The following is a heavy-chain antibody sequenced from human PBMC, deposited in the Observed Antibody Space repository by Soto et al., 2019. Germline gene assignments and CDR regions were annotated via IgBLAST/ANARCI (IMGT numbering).Heavy chain of an antibody. D-gene: IGHD1-26*01. CDR1: GYTLTELS. CDR3: ATVPGWELLVSPSWYFDY. J-gene: IGHJ4*02. Sequence: ASVKVSCKVSGYTLTELSMHWVRQAPGKGPEWMGGFDPEDGETIYAQKFQGRVTMTEDTSTDTAYMELSSLRSEDTAVYYCATVPGWELLVSPSWYFDYWGQGTLVTVSS. CDR2: FDPEDGET. V-gene: IGHV1-24*01.